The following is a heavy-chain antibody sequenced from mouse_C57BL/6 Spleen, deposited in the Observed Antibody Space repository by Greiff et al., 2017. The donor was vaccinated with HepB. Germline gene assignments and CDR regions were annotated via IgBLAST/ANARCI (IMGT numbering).Heavy chain of an antibody. V-gene: IGHV5-17*01. J-gene: IGHJ2*01. CDR3: ARELANWDYFDY. CDR1: GFTFSDYG. D-gene: IGHD4-1*01. CDR2: ISSGSSTI. Sequence: EVKVEESGGGLVKPGGSLKLSCAASGFTFSDYGMHWVRQAPEKGLEWVAYISSGSSTIYYADTVKGRFTISRDNAKNTLFLQMTSLRSEDTAMYYCARELANWDYFDYWGQGTTLTVSS.